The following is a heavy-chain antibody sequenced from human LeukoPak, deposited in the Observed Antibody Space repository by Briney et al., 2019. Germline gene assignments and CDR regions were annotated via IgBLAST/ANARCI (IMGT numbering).Heavy chain of an antibody. D-gene: IGHD3-10*01. CDR1: GGSISSGSYY. Sequence: PSETLSLTCTVSGGSISSGSYYWSWIRQPAGKGLEWIGRIYTSGSTNYNPSLKSRVTISVDTSKNQFSLRLSSVTAADTAVYYCARDFYYYGSGTYFDYWGQGTLVTVSS. CDR2: IYTSGST. J-gene: IGHJ4*02. V-gene: IGHV4-61*02. CDR3: ARDFYYYGSGTYFDY.